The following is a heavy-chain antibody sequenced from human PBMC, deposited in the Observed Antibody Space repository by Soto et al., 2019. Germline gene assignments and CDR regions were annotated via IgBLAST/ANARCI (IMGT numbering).Heavy chain of an antibody. CDR1: GFTFSTDS. Sequence: GGSLRLSCVSSGFTFSTDSMNLVRQAPGKGLEWASAISGSGGSTYYADSVKGRFTISRDNSKNTLYLQMNSLRAEDTAVYYCAKDPTGDYIENWFDPWGQGTLVTVSS. CDR2: ISGSGGST. CDR3: AKDPTGDYIENWFDP. D-gene: IGHD4-17*01. V-gene: IGHV3-23*01. J-gene: IGHJ5*02.